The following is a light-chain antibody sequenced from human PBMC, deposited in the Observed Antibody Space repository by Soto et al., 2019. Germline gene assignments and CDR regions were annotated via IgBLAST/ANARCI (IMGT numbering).Light chain of an antibody. CDR3: QVLNSYPRA. V-gene: IGKV1-9*01. CDR1: QGVGSY. CDR2: AAS. J-gene: IGKJ1*01. Sequence: TQLTQSPSSLSASVGDRVTITCRASQGVGSYFAWYQQKPGSAPRLLIYAASTLHSGVPPRFSGSASGTDFTLTIDSLQPEDFATYYCQVLNSYPRAFGQGTKVEIK.